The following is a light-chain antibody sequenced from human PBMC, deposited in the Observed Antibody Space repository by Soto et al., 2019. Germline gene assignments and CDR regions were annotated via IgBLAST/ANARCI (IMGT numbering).Light chain of an antibody. CDR3: SSYTSSSTLV. V-gene: IGLV2-11*01. J-gene: IGLJ2*01. Sequence: QSALTQPPSVSGSPGQSVTISCTGTSSDVGAYNFVSWYQQYPGKAPKLIIFDVSARPSGVPDRFSGSKSGNTASLTISGLQADDEADYYCSSYTSSSTLVFGGGTKLTVL. CDR2: DVS. CDR1: SSDVGAYNF.